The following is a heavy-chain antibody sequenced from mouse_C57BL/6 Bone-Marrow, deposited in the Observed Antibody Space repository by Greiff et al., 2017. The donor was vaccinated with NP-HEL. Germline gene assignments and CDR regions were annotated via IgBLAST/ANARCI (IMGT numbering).Heavy chain of an antibody. CDR3: ARQYYGSSSPYAMDY. J-gene: IGHJ4*01. CDR2: ISNGGGST. Sequence: EVKVVESGGGLVQPGGSLKLSCAASGFTFSDYYMYWVRQTPEKRLEWVAYISNGGGSTYYPDTVKGRFTISRDNAKNTLYLQMSRLKSEDTAMYYCARQYYGSSSPYAMDYWGQGTSVTVSS. D-gene: IGHD1-1*01. CDR1: GFTFSDYY. V-gene: IGHV5-12*01.